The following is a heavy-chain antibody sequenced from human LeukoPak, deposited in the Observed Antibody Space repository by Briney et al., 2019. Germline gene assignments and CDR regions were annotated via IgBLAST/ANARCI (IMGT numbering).Heavy chain of an antibody. CDR2: IYPGDSDT. V-gene: IGHV5-51*01. CDR3: ARPPLGSYDILTGYENDY. J-gene: IGHJ4*02. D-gene: IGHD3-9*01. Sequence: KHGESLKISCKGSGYSFTSYWIGWVRQMPGKGLEWMGIIYPGDSDTRYSPSFQGQVTISAGKSISTAYLQWSSLKASDTAMYYCARPPLGSYDILTGYENDYWGQGTLVTVSS. CDR1: GYSFTSYW.